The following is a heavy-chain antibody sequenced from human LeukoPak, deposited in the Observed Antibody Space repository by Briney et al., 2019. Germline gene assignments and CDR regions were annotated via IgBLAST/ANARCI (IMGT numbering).Heavy chain of an antibody. CDR2: ISAYNGNT. Sequence: ASVKVSCKASGYTFTSYGISWVRQAPGQGLEWMGWISAYNGNTNYAQKLQGRVTMTTDTSTSTVYMELRSLRSDDTAVYYCARDPSHYDIFTEPINNWFDPWGQGTLVTVSS. CDR3: ARDPSHYDIFTEPINNWFDP. D-gene: IGHD3-9*01. J-gene: IGHJ5*02. V-gene: IGHV1-18*01. CDR1: GYTFTSYG.